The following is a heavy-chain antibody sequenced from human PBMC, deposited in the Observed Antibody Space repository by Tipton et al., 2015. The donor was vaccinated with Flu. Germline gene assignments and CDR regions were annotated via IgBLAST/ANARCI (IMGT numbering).Heavy chain of an antibody. D-gene: IGHD5-18*01. CDR1: GGSFRGYY. V-gene: IGHV4-34*01. Sequence: TLSLTCAVYGGSFRGYYWNWIRQPPGKGLERFGEINEIGSTNYNPTLKSRVTISVDTSTNQFSLILSSLTAADTSGYYCAKRGYSYGNDYWGQGTLGTFSS. J-gene: IGHJ4*02. CDR2: INEIGST. CDR3: AKRGYSYGNDY.